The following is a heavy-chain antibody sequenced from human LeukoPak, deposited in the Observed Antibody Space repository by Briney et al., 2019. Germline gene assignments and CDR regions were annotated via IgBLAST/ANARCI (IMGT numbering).Heavy chain of an antibody. Sequence: PSETLSLTCTVSGGSISSGGYYWSWIRQHPGKGLEWIGYIYNSGSTYYNPSLKSRVTISVDTSKNQFSLKLSSVTAADTAVYYCARSTMVRGGIDYWGQGTLVTVSS. CDR2: IYNSGST. D-gene: IGHD3-10*01. J-gene: IGHJ4*02. CDR3: ARSTMVRGGIDY. V-gene: IGHV4-31*03. CDR1: GGSISSGGYY.